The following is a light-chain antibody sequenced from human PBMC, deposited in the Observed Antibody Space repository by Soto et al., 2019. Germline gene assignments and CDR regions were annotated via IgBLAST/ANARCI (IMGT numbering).Light chain of an antibody. Sequence: EVVLTQSPGTLSLSRGERATLSCRASERIYSAYLGWYQQKPGQAPRLLIYDASNRATGIPARFGGSGSGTDFTLTISSLQPDDFATYYCQQYNSYTWTFGQGTKVDIK. V-gene: IGKV3-20*01. J-gene: IGKJ1*01. CDR1: ERIYSAY. CDR2: DAS. CDR3: QQYNSYTWT.